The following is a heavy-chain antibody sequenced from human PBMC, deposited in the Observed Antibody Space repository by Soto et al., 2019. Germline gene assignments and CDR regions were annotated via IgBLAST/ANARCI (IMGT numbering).Heavy chain of an antibody. V-gene: IGHV1-24*01. CDR2: FDPEEGDT. CDR1: GYTLSQLS. CDR3: ATGRRGSVQREYYYYPLDV. Sequence: QVQLVQSGAKVKKPGASVKVSCKVSGYTLSQLSMHWMRQAPGQGLEWMGGFDPEEGDTMYAQSFRGRVTMTEDTSTDTAYMELTSLRSDDTAVYYCATGRRGSVQREYYYYPLDVWGQGPTVTVTS. J-gene: IGHJ6*02. D-gene: IGHD3-10*01.